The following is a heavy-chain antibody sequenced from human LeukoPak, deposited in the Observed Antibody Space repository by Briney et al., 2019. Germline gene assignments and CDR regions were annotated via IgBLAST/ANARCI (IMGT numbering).Heavy chain of an antibody. Sequence: GASVKVSCKASGGTFSSYAISWVRQAPGQELEWMGGIIPIFGTANYAQKFQGRVTITADESTSTAYMELSSLRSEDTAVYYCARAPPLAYCGGDCYSDAFDIWGQGTMVTVSS. V-gene: IGHV1-69*13. CDR1: GGTFSSYA. CDR3: ARAPPLAYCGGDCYSDAFDI. CDR2: IIPIFGTA. J-gene: IGHJ3*02. D-gene: IGHD2-21*02.